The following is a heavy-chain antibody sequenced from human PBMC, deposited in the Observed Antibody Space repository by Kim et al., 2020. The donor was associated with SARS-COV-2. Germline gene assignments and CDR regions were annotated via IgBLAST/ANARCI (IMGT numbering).Heavy chain of an antibody. J-gene: IGHJ4*02. CDR1: GGSFSGYY. D-gene: IGHD3-10*01. Sequence: SETLSLTCAVYGGSFSGYYWSWIRQPPGKGLEWIGEINHSGSTNYNPSLKSRVTISVDTSKNQFSLKLSSVTAADTAVYYCARGRAIRGVRPFDYWGQGTLVTVSS. CDR3: ARGRAIRGVRPFDY. CDR2: INHSGST. V-gene: IGHV4-34*01.